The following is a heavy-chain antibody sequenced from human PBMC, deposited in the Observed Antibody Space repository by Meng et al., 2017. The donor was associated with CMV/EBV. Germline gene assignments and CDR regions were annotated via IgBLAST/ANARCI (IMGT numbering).Heavy chain of an antibody. CDR2: ISGSGGST. J-gene: IGHJ5*02. CDR1: FPFSSYA. V-gene: IGHV3-23*01. D-gene: IGHD2-2*01. CDR3: AKGYCSSTSCSPNWFDP. Sequence: FPFSSYAMGWVRQAPGKGLEWVSAISGSGGSTYYADSVKGRFTISRDNSKNTLYLQMNSLRAEDTAVYYCAKGYCSSTSCSPNWFDPWGQGTLVTVSS.